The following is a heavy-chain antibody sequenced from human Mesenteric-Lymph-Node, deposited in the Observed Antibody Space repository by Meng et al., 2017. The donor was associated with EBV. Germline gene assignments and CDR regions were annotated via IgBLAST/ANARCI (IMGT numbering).Heavy chain of an antibody. D-gene: IGHD2-15*01. J-gene: IGHJ5*02. V-gene: IGHV4-39*07. Sequence: HQLPRGGGSVWVTPSDTLSLTCTGSSGSISSSRYYWGWVLQPPGKGLEWIGSIYYSGSTYYNPSLKSRVTISVDTSKNQFSLKLSSVTAADTAVYYCARDLVVAATPDIWWFDPWGQGTLVTVSS. CDR3: ARDLVVAATPDIWWFDP. CDR1: SGSISSSRYY. CDR2: IYYSGST.